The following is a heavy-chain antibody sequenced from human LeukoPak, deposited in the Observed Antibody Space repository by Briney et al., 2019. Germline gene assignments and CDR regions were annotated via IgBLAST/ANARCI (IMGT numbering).Heavy chain of an antibody. D-gene: IGHD3-22*01. Sequence: PGGSLRLSCAVSGLTFNNYAMSWVRQAPGKGLEWVGFIRSKAYGGTTEYAASVKGRFTISRDDSKSIAYLQMNSLKTEDTAVYYCTRDPSSGYYYVLSDYWGQGTLVTVSS. CDR3: TRDPSSGYYYVLSDY. CDR1: GLTFNNYA. V-gene: IGHV3-49*04. J-gene: IGHJ4*02. CDR2: IRSKAYGGTT.